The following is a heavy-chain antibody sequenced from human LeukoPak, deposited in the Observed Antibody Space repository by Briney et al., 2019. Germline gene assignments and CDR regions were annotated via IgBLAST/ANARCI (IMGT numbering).Heavy chain of an antibody. V-gene: IGHV3-74*01. Sequence: GGSLRLSCAAYGFTFSNYWMHWVRQAPGKGLVWVSRINSAGSSTSYADSVKGRFTISRDNAKNTLYLQMNSLRAEDTAVYYCAVPPPPGFSYGENLLDYWGQGTLVTVSS. CDR3: AVPPPPGFSYGENLLDY. J-gene: IGHJ4*02. CDR1: GFTFSNYW. D-gene: IGHD5-18*01. CDR2: INSAGSST.